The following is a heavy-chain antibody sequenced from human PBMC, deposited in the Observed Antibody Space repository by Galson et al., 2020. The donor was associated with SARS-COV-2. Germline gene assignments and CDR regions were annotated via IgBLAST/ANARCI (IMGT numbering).Heavy chain of an antibody. V-gene: IGHV3-13*01. CDR2: LGSAGDT. CDR1: GFTLSSYD. CDR3: ARDGNWGFDP. J-gene: IGHJ5*02. D-gene: IGHD7-27*01. Sequence: GGSLRLSCAASGFTLSSYDMHWVRQATGKGLEWVSGLGSAGDTYYPDSVKGRFTISRESAKNSLYLQMNSLRPEDTAVYYCARDGNWGFDPWGQGTLVTVSS.